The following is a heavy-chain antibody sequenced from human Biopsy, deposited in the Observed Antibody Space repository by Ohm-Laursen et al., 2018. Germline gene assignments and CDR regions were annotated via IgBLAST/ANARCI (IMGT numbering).Heavy chain of an antibody. Sequence: SLRLSCAASKFTVRTNSMSWVRLAPGKGLEWVSVIYAGATTYYPDSVKGRFTISRDNSKSRLYLQMNSLRGEDTAVYYCAKQGATILSSFDSWGQGTLVTVSS. V-gene: IGHV3-66*04. CDR2: IYAGATT. D-gene: IGHD3-9*01. CDR3: AKQGATILSSFDS. CDR1: KFTVRTNS. J-gene: IGHJ5*01.